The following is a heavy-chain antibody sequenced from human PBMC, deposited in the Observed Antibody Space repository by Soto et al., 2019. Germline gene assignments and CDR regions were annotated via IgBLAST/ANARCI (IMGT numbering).Heavy chain of an antibody. V-gene: IGHV4-39*07. D-gene: IGHD3-3*01. CDR3: ARENDFWSGPNGLDV. J-gene: IGHJ6*02. Sequence: SETLSLTCAVSGASISGSYYYWAWRRQSPGKGPEWIGEIYHSGITYYNPSLKSRVTVSVDKSKNQFSLKLNAVTAADTAVYYCARENDFWSGPNGLDVWGQGTTVTVSS. CDR2: IYHSGIT. CDR1: GASISGSYYY.